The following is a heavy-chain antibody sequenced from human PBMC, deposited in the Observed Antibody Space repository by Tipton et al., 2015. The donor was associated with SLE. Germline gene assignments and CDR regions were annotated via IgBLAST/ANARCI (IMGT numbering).Heavy chain of an antibody. CDR1: GGSISSYY. J-gene: IGHJ4*02. CDR3: ARDPRLNWDYGTYFDY. D-gene: IGHD3-16*01. CDR2: IYYGGNT. Sequence: TLSLTCTVSGGSISSYYWSWIRQPPGKGLEWIGSIYYGGNTYYNPSLKSRVTISVDTSKNQFSLKLSSVTAADTAVYYCARDPRLNWDYGTYFDYWGQGTLVTVSS. V-gene: IGHV4-59*05.